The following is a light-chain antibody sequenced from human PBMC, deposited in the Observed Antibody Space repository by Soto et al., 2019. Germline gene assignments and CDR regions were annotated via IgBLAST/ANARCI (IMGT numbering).Light chain of an antibody. CDR2: GHS. V-gene: IGLV1-40*01. CDR3: QSYDSSLSGYYV. Sequence: QSVLTQPPSVSGAPGQRVTISCTGSSSSIGAGYDVHWYQQLPGTAPKLLIYGHSNRPSGVPDRFSGSKSGTSASLAITGLQAEDEADYYCQSYDSSLSGYYVFGTGTKLTVL. J-gene: IGLJ1*01. CDR1: SSSIGAGYD.